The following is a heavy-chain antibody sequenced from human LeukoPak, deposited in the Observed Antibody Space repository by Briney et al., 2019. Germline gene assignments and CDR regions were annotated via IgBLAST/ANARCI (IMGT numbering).Heavy chain of an antibody. D-gene: IGHD7-27*01. J-gene: IGHJ5*02. CDR1: GFTFSNYG. CDR3: AKQIYLGWFDP. Sequence: GGSLRLSCAASGFTFSNYGMTWVRQASGKGLEWVSTIVAGGSTYYAYSVKGRFTISRDNSKKTLYLQMNSLRVEDTAVYYCAKQIYLGWFDPWGQGTLVTVSS. V-gene: IGHV3-23*01. CDR2: IVAGGST.